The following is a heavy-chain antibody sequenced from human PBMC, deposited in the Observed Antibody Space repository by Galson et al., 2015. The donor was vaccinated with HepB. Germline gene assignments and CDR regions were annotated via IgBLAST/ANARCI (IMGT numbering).Heavy chain of an antibody. V-gene: IGHV3-66*02. J-gene: IGHJ4*02. D-gene: IGHD3-10*01. CDR2: IYSNGDT. CDR1: GFTVSRNY. CDR3: ASRPYLSGTIAPFDY. Sequence: LRLSCAAYGFTVSRNYISWVRQAPGKGLEWVSVIYSNGDTYYADSVKGRFTISRDNSKNTLYLQMNSLRAEDTAVYYCASRPYLSGTIAPFDYWGQGTLVTVSS.